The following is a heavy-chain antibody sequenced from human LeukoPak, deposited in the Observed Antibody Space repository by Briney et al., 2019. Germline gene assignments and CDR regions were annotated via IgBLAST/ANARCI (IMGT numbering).Heavy chain of an antibody. D-gene: IGHD3-3*01. CDR2: INPNSGGT. CDR1: GYTFTGYY. J-gene: IGHJ4*02. V-gene: IGHV1-2*02. Sequence: ASVKVSCKASGYTFTGYYMHWVRQAPGQGLEWMGWINPNSGGTNYAQKFQGRVTMTRDTSISTAYMELSRLRSDDPAVYYCARVGLVIIRRAYSFDYWGQGPLVTVSS. CDR3: ARVGLVIIRRAYSFDY.